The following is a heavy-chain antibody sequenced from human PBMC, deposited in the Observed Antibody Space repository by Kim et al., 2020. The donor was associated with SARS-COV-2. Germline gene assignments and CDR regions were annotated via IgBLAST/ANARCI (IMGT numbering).Heavy chain of an antibody. Sequence: SLRLSSEVSGFSLSRNSIHWVRQAPGKGLECVSIMTYDGKNRYTADSVKGQFTVSRDDSKNTVILHMNSLRPEDTAVYYCTRGRDNLGNFDYWGQGTRVTVS. V-gene: IGHV3-30*03. CDR2: MTYDGKNR. D-gene: IGHD1-20*01. J-gene: IGHJ4*02. CDR1: GFSLSRNS. CDR3: TRGRDNLGNFDY.